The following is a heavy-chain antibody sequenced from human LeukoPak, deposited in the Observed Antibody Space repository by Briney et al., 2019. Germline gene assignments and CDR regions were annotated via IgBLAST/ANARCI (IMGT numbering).Heavy chain of an antibody. D-gene: IGHD3-22*01. CDR2: IYYSGTT. Sequence: PSETLSLTCTAISSRTYYWGWIRQSPGKGLEWIGNIYYSGTTYYNPSLKSRVTISLDTSTNQLSLRLSSVTAADTAVYYCASPRSGYRYTFDYWGQGALVTVSS. V-gene: IGHV4-39*07. CDR3: ASPRSGYRYTFDY. J-gene: IGHJ4*02. CDR1: ISSRTYY.